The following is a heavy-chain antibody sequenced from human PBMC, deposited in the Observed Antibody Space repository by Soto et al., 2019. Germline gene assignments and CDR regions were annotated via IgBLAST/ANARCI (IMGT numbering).Heavy chain of an antibody. Sequence: WVRQAPGKGLEWVAVISYDGSNKYYADSVKGRFTISRDNSKNTLYLQMNSLRAEDTAVYHCARDYYGSGTKNWFDPWGQGTLVTVSS. CDR2: ISYDGSNK. V-gene: IGHV3-30-3*01. J-gene: IGHJ5*02. D-gene: IGHD3-10*01. CDR3: ARDYYGSGTKNWFDP.